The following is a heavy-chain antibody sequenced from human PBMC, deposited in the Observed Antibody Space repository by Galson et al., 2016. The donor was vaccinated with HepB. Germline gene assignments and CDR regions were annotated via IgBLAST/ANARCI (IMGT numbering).Heavy chain of an antibody. CDR2: VYFRSRWFS. CDR3: ARDQSGPLARDLTQFHFDS. Sequence: CAISGDSVSSDNAAWNWIRQSPSRGLEWLGRVYFRSRWFSDYASFVQSRITISPDTSENQFSLHLRSATPEDTAVYFCARDQSGPLARDLTQFHFDSWGQVALVTVSA. D-gene: IGHD2-15*01. CDR1: GDSVSSDNAA. V-gene: IGHV6-1*01. J-gene: IGHJ4*02.